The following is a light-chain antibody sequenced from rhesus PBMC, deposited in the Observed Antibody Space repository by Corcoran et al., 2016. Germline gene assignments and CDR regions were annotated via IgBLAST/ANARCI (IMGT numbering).Light chain of an antibody. CDR2: GVS. CDR3: CSYTISSTFI. V-gene: IGLV2S7*01. J-gene: IGLJ1*01. Sequence: QAAPTQPPSVSGSPGQSVTISCTGTSSDVGGYNYVSWYQQHPGKAPKLLIYGVSKRPSGVSDRFSGSKSGNTASLPISGLQAEDEADFYCCSYTISSTFIFGAGTRLTVL. CDR1: SSDVGGYNY.